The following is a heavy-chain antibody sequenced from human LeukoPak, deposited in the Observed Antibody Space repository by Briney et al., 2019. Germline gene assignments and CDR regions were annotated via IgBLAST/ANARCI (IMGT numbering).Heavy chain of an antibody. CDR1: GYTFTSYG. J-gene: IGHJ4*02. CDR3: ASKIYCGGDCYYFDY. D-gene: IGHD2-21*01. V-gene: IGHV1-18*01. Sequence: ASVKVSCKASGYTFTSYGISWVRQAPGQGLEWMGWISAYNGNTNYAQKLQDRVTMTTDTSTSTAYMELRSLRSDDTAVYYCASKIYCGGDCYYFDYWGQGTLVTVSS. CDR2: ISAYNGNT.